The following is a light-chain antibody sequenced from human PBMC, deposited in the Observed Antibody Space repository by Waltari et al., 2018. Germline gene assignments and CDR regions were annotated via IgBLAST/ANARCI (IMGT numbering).Light chain of an antibody. CDR1: QSISSY. V-gene: IGKV1-39*01. J-gene: IGKJ4*01. CDR2: AAS. Sequence: DIQMTQSPSSLSASVGDRVTITCRASQSISSYLNWYQQKPGKAPKLLIYAASSLQSGGPSRFSGSGSGTDFTLTISNLQPEDVATYYCQQPPGTFGGGTKVEIK. CDR3: QQPPGT.